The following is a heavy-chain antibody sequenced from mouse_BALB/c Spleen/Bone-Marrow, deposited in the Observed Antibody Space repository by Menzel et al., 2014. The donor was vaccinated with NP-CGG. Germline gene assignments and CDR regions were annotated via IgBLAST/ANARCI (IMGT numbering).Heavy chain of an antibody. CDR2: IWSDGNT. V-gene: IGHV2-6*02. D-gene: IGHD2-10*02. CDR1: GFSLTNYG. J-gene: IGHJ4*01. CDR3: ARNPYGNYAMDY. Sequence: VQLQQSGPGLVAPSQSLSITCTVSGFSLTNYGVHWVRQPPGKGLEWLVVIWSDGNTTYNPALKSRLSISKDNSKSQVFLKVNSLQTDDTAMYYCARNPYGNYAMDYWGQGTSVTVSS.